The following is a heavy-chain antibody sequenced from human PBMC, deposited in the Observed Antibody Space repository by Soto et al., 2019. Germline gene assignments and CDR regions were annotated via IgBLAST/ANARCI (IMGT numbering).Heavy chain of an antibody. D-gene: IGHD2-15*01. V-gene: IGHV3-66*01. CDR1: GFTVSSNY. Sequence: GGSLRLSCAASGFTVSSNYMSWVRQAPEKGLERVSVIYSGDSTYYADSVKGRFTISRDNSKNTLYLQMNSLRAEDTAVYYCARDSGVYCSGGSCHARGAFDIWGQGTMVTVSS. CDR3: ARDSGVYCSGGSCHARGAFDI. J-gene: IGHJ3*02. CDR2: IYSGDST.